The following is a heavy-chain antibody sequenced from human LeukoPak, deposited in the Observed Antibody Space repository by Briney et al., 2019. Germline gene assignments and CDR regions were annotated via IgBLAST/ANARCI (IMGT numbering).Heavy chain of an antibody. Sequence: GGSLRLSCAASGFTFSTYAMNWVRQAPGKGLEWVSAITGSGVSTYYADSVKGRFTISRDNSKNTLYLQMNGLRAEDTAVYYCAKAPAYCGSTSCFFYYGMDVWGQGTTVTVSS. D-gene: IGHD2-2*01. CDR2: ITGSGVST. J-gene: IGHJ6*02. CDR3: AKAPAYCGSTSCFFYYGMDV. V-gene: IGHV3-23*01. CDR1: GFTFSTYA.